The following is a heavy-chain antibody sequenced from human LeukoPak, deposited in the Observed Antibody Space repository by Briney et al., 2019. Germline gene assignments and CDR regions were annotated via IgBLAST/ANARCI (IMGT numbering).Heavy chain of an antibody. CDR2: IYSGGTT. Sequence: GGSLRLSCAASGFTVTSNYMSWVRQAPGKGLEWVSVIYSGGTTYYANSVKGRFTISRDGSKNTLYLQMSSLSVDDTAVYYCARRDSSGFYYVLWGQGTLVTVSS. J-gene: IGHJ4*02. CDR1: GFTVTSNY. CDR3: ARRDSSGFYYVL. V-gene: IGHV3-66*04. D-gene: IGHD3-22*01.